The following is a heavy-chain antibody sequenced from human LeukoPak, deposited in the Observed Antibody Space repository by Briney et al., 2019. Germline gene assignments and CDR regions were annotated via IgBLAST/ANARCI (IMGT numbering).Heavy chain of an antibody. CDR2: IFYSGST. Sequence: SETLSLTCTVSGGSISSSDYWWGWIRQPPGKGLDWIASIFYSGSTHYNPSLQSRVTISVDTSKNQFSLNLNSVTAADTAVYYCARQRGLGSWSFDYWGQGTLVTVSS. V-gene: IGHV4-39*01. CDR1: GGSISSSDYW. D-gene: IGHD2-15*01. J-gene: IGHJ4*02. CDR3: ARQRGLGSWSFDY.